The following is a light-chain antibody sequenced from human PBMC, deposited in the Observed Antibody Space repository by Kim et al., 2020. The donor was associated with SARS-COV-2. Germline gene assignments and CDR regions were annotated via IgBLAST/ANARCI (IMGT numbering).Light chain of an antibody. J-gene: IGLJ3*02. CDR1: SSDVGGYNY. V-gene: IGLV2-8*01. CDR3: SSYAGSNTWV. Sequence: GQSVTISCTGTSSDVGGYNYVSWYQQHPGKAPKLMIYEVNKRPSGVPDRFSGSKSGNTASLTVSGLQAEDEADYYCSSYAGSNTWVFGGGTQLTVL. CDR2: EVN.